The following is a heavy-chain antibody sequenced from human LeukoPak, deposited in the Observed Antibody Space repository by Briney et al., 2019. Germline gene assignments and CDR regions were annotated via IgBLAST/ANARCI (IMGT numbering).Heavy chain of an antibody. V-gene: IGHV1-2*02. D-gene: IGHD3-10*01. CDR3: ARAAPTDYYGSGSYGY. J-gene: IGHJ4*02. Sequence: GASVKVSCKASGYTFTGYYMHWVRQAPGQGLEWMGWINPNSGGTNYAQKFQARVTMTRDTSISTAYMELSRLRSDDTAVYYCARAAPTDYYGSGSYGYWGQGTLVTVSS. CDR2: INPNSGGT. CDR1: GYTFTGYY.